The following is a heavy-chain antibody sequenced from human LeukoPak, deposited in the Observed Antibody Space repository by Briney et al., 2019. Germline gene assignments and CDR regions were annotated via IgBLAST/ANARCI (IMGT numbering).Heavy chain of an antibody. J-gene: IGHJ4*02. Sequence: GGSLRLSCAASGFTFSSYAMHWVRQAPGKGLEWVAVISYDGSNKYYADTVKGRFTISRDNSKNTLYLQMNSLRAEDTAVYYCARDRPNNNYYDSSGYSMGPPDYWGQGTLVTVSS. D-gene: IGHD3-22*01. CDR3: ARDRPNNNYYDSSGYSMGPPDY. V-gene: IGHV3-30*04. CDR1: GFTFSSYA. CDR2: ISYDGSNK.